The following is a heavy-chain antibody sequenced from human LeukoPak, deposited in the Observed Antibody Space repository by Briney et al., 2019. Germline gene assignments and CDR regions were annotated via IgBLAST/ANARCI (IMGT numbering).Heavy chain of an antibody. CDR2: IRSKANSYAT. V-gene: IGHV3-73*01. D-gene: IGHD3-3*01. Sequence: GGSLRLSCAASGFTFSGSAMHWVRQASGKGLEWVGRIRSKANSYATAYAASVKGRFTISRDDSKNTAYLQMNSLKTEDTAVYYCATRRDDFWSGPFDPWGQGTLVTVSS. CDR1: GFTFSGSA. CDR3: ATRRDDFWSGPFDP. J-gene: IGHJ5*02.